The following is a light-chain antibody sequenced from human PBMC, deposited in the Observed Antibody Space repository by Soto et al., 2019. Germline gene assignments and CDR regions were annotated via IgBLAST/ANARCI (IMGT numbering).Light chain of an antibody. CDR3: CSYAGPTTFML. CDR1: SSDVGSYNL. Sequence: SALTQPASVSGSPGQSITISCTGTSSDVGSYNLVSWYQQHPGKVPKLMIYEVTKRPSGVSNRFSGSKSGITASLTISGLQAEDEADYYCCSYAGPTTFMLFGGGTKVTVL. CDR2: EVT. J-gene: IGLJ2*01. V-gene: IGLV2-23*02.